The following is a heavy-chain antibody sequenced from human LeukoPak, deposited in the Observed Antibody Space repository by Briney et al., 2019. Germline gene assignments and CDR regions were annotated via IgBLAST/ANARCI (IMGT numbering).Heavy chain of an antibody. CDR2: LNPHSGAT. D-gene: IGHD3-22*01. J-gene: IGHJ5*02. CDR3: ARDRAYDSSGNPMFNP. V-gene: IGHV1-2*02. Sequence: ASVKVSCKASGYTLADFHIQWVRQAPGHGLEWMGTLNPHSGATHYAQKFRGRVTMTRDTSVNTSYMELSRLTSDDTAVYFCARDRAYDSSGNPMFNPWGQGNLVAVSS. CDR1: GYTLADFH.